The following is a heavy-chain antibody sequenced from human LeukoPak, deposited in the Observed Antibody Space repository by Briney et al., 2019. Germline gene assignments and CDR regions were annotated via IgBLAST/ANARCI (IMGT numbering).Heavy chain of an antibody. CDR2: ISSSSSYI. J-gene: IGHJ4*02. D-gene: IGHD6-13*01. V-gene: IGHV3-21*01. CDR1: GFTFSSHA. CDR3: ARGLIAAAGYYFDY. Sequence: GGSLRLSCAASGFTFSSHAMNWVRQAPGKGLEWVSSISSSSSYIYYADSVKGRFTISRDNAKNSLYLQMNSLRAEDTAVYYCARGLIAAAGYYFDYWGQGTLVTVSS.